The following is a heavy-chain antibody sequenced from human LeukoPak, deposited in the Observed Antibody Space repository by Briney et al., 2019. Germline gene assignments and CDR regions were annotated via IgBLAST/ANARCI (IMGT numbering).Heavy chain of an antibody. D-gene: IGHD5-24*01. CDR2: IYHSGST. V-gene: IGHV4-39*07. CDR3: ARVDGYYGMDV. CDR1: GDSISSSTYY. Sequence: SETLSLTCTVSGDSISSSTYYWGWIRQPPGKGLEWIGEIYHSGSTNYNPSLKSRVTISVDKSKNQFSLKLSSVTAADTAVYYCARVDGYYGMDVWGQGTTVTVSS. J-gene: IGHJ6*02.